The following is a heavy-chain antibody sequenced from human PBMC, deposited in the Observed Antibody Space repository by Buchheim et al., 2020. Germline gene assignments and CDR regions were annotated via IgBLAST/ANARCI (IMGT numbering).Heavy chain of an antibody. CDR2: IYYSGST. J-gene: IGHJ5*02. CDR1: GGSISSYY. Sequence: QVQLQESGPGLVKPSETLSLTCTVSGGSISSYYWSWIQQPPGKGLEWIGYIYYSGSTNYNPSLKSRVTISVDTSKNQFSLKLSSVTAADTAVYYCARERERVPAAKYGRTYNWFDPWGQGTL. D-gene: IGHD2-2*01. V-gene: IGHV4-59*01. CDR3: ARERERVPAAKYGRTYNWFDP.